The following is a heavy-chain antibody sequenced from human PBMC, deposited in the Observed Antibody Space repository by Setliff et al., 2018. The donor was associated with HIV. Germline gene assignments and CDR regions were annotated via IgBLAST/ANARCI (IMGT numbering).Heavy chain of an antibody. CDR2: TNPNSGGT. Sequence: ASVKVSCKASGYTFTGYYMHWVRQAPGQGLEWMGWTNPNSGGTNYAQKFQGRVTMTRDTSISTAYMELSRLRSDDTAVYYCARERITMIVRWFDPWGQGTLVTVSS. CDR3: ARERITMIVRWFDP. V-gene: IGHV1-2*02. CDR1: GYTFTGYY. J-gene: IGHJ5*02. D-gene: IGHD3-22*01.